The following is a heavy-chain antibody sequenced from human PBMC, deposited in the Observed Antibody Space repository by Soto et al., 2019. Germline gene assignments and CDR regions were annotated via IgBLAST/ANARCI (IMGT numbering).Heavy chain of an antibody. Sequence: NPSETLSLTCTVSGGSISSYYWSWIRQPPGKGLEWIGYIYYSGSTNYNPSLKSRVTISVDTSKNQFSLKLSSVTAADTAVYYCARVDYGDPYYFDYWGQGTLVTVSS. CDR1: GGSISSYY. CDR2: IYYSGST. CDR3: ARVDYGDPYYFDY. V-gene: IGHV4-59*01. J-gene: IGHJ4*02. D-gene: IGHD4-17*01.